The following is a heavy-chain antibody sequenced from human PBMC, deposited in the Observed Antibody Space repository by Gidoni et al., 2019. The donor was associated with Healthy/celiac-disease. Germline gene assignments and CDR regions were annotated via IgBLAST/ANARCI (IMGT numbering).Heavy chain of an antibody. V-gene: IGHV3-21*01. Sequence: EVQLMESGGGLVKPGGSLRLSCAASGFTFSSYSMNWVRQAPGKGLEWFSSISSSSSYIYYADSVKGRFTISRDNAKNSLYLQMNSLRAEDTAVYYCAREQRKMATRVGYFDLWGRGTLVTVSS. J-gene: IGHJ2*01. CDR1: GFTFSSYS. CDR2: ISSSSSYI. CDR3: AREQRKMATRVGYFDL. D-gene: IGHD5-12*01.